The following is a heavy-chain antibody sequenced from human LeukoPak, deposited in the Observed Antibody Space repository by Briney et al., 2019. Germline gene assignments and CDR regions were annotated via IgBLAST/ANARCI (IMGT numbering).Heavy chain of an antibody. D-gene: IGHD5-24*01. J-gene: IGHJ4*02. CDR3: AIRDGDNTTPFDY. V-gene: IGHV1-46*01. CDR2: INPSGGST. CDR1: EYTFTSYY. Sequence: ASVKVSCKASEYTFTSYYIHWVRQAPGQGLEWMGIINPSGGSTSYAQKFQGRVTITTDESTSTAYMELSSLRSEDTAVYYCAIRDGDNTTPFDYWGQGTLVTVSS.